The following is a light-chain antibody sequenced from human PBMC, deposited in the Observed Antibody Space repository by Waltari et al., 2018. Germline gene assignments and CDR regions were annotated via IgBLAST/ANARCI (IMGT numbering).Light chain of an antibody. V-gene: IGLV3-25*03. J-gene: IGLJ2*01. CDR2: RDN. CDR1: ALPRQY. CDR3: QSPDSSGTYVI. Sequence: SSELTQDPAVSVALGQTARITCSGDALPRQYSSWYQTKSGQAPVMVMDRDNERPSGIPERFSVSRSGTTFTLIISGVQAEDEAEYYCQSPDSSGTYVIFGGGTKLTVL.